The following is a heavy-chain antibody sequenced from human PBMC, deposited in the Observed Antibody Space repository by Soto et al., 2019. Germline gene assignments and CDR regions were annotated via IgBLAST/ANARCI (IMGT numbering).Heavy chain of an antibody. CDR1: GFTFSSYS. CDR2: ISSSSSYI. J-gene: IGHJ1*01. Sequence: GESLKISCAASGFTFSSYSMNWVRQAPGKGLEWVSSISSSSSYIYYADSVKGRFTISRDNAKNSLYLQMNSLRAEDTAVYYCARSGYSGYAAEYFQHWGQGTLVTVSS. CDR3: ARSGYSGYAAEYFQH. V-gene: IGHV3-21*01. D-gene: IGHD5-12*01.